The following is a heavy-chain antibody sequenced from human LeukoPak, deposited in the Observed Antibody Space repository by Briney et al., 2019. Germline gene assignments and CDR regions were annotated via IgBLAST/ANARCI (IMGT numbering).Heavy chain of an antibody. Sequence: GRSLRLFCAASGFTFSSYAMHWVRQAPGRGLEWVAVISYDGSNKYYADSVKGRFTISRDNSKNTLYLQMNSLRAEDTAVYYCARERQSNWGQGTLVTVSS. CDR2: ISYDGSNK. J-gene: IGHJ4*02. CDR1: GFTFSSYA. V-gene: IGHV3-30-3*01. CDR3: ARERQSN.